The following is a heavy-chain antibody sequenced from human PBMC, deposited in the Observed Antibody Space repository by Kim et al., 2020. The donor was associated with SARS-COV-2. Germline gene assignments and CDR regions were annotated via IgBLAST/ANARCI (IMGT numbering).Heavy chain of an antibody. D-gene: IGHD3-22*01. CDR3: PLDYYYDSSGYPNGAFDI. J-gene: IGHJ3*02. CDR2: IYYSGST. Sequence: SETLSLTCTVSGGSISSSSYYWGWIRQPPGKGLEWIGSIYYSGSTYYNPSLKSRVTISVDTSKNQFSLKLSSVTAADTAVYYCPLDYYYDSSGYPNGAFDIWGQGTMVTVSS. CDR1: GGSISSSSYY. V-gene: IGHV4-39*07.